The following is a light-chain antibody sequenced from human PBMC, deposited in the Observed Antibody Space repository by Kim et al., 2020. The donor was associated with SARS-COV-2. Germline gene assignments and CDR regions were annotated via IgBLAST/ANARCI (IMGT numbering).Light chain of an antibody. CDR3: GADHGSGSDFVYV. V-gene: IGLV9-49*01. CDR2: VGTGGIVE. CDR1: SGYSNYK. J-gene: IGLJ1*01. Sequence: QPVLTQPPSASASLGASVTLTCTLSSGYSNYKVDWYQQRPGKGPRSVMRVGTGGIVESKGDGIPDRFSVLGSGLNRYLTIKNIQEEDESDYHCGADHGSGSDFVYVFGTGTKVTVL.